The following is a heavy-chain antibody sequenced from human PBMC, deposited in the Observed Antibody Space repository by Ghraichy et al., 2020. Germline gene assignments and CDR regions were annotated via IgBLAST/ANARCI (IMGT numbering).Heavy chain of an antibody. V-gene: IGHV3-15*01. Sequence: GGSLRLSCAASGFTFSYAWMSWVRQAPGKGLEWVGRIKNNIEGGTTDYAAPVKGRFSISRDDSKDTVYLQMNNLKTEDTAVYYCTTDLDYGDYWFAPWGQGTAVIVSS. D-gene: IGHD4-17*01. CDR2: IKNNIEGGTT. CDR3: TTDLDYGDYWFAP. J-gene: IGHJ5*02. CDR1: GFTFSYAW.